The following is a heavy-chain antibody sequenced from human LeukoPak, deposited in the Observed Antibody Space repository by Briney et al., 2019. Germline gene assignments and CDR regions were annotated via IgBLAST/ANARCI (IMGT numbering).Heavy chain of an antibody. CDR1: GYTFTSYY. D-gene: IGHD2-15*01. CDR2: INPSSDFT. CDR3: ARAISGGSPITASDY. V-gene: IGHV1-2*02. J-gene: IGHJ4*02. Sequence: ASVKVSCKASGYTFTSYYMHWVRQAPGQGLEWMGIINPSSDFTNFAQNFQGRVTMTSDTSISTAYMELSRLRSDDTAVYYCARAISGGSPITASDYWGQGTLVTVSS.